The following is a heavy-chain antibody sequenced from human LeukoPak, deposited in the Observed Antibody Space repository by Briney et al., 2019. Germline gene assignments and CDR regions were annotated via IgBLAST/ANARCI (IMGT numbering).Heavy chain of an antibody. Sequence: ASVKVSCKASGYTFTDYYIHWVRQAPGQGLEWMGWINPNSGGTNYAQKFQGRVTMTRGTSISTAYMELSRLRSDDTAVYYCARSPLSSPPSIAAAGTLYPFYFDYWGQGTLVTVSS. J-gene: IGHJ4*02. V-gene: IGHV1-2*02. CDR2: INPNSGGT. D-gene: IGHD6-13*01. CDR1: GYTFTDYY. CDR3: ARSPLSSPPSIAAAGTLYPFYFDY.